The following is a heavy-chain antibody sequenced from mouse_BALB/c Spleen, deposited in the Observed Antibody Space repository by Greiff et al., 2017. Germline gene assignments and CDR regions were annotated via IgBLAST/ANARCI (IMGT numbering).Heavy chain of an antibody. J-gene: IGHJ4*01. D-gene: IGHD4-1*01. CDR3: AKANWDYYYAMDY. Sequence: EVQLVESGPELVKPGASVKMSCKASGYTFTSYVMHWVKQKPGQGLEWIGYINPYNDGTKYNEKFKGKATLTSDKSSSTAYMELSSLTSEDSAVYYCAKANWDYYYAMDYWGQGTSVTVSS. V-gene: IGHV1-14*01. CDR2: INPYNDGT. CDR1: GYTFTSYV.